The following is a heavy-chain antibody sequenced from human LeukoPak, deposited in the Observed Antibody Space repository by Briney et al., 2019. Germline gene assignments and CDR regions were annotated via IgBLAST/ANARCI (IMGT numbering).Heavy chain of an antibody. V-gene: IGHV4-38-2*02. D-gene: IGHD3-10*01. J-gene: IGHJ5*02. CDR1: GYSISSGYY. CDR3: ARHLRPGFGELLRLPRWFDP. CDR2: IYYSGST. Sequence: SETLSLTCTVSGYSISSGYYWSWIRQLPGKGLEWIGSIYYSGSTYYNPSLKSLVTISVDTSKNQFSLKLSSVTAADTAVYYCARHLRPGFGELLRLPRWFDPWGQGTLVTVSS.